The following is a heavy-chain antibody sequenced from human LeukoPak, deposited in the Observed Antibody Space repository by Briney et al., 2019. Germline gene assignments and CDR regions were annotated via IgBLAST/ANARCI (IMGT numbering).Heavy chain of an antibody. J-gene: IGHJ4*02. CDR3: AKDLYHSYGAPFDY. CDR2: ISGSGGST. D-gene: IGHD5-18*01. Sequence: GGSLRLSCAASGFTFSSYAMSWVRQAPGKGLEWVSGISGSGGSTYYADSVKGRFTISRDNSKNSLYLQMNSLRAEDTAVYYCAKDLYHSYGAPFDYWGQGTLVTVSS. V-gene: IGHV3-23*01. CDR1: GFTFSSYA.